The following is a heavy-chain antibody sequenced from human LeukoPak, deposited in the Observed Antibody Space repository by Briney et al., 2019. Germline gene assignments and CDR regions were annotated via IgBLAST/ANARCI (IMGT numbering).Heavy chain of an antibody. D-gene: IGHD6-19*01. CDR2: ISSGGGTI. CDR3: ARAGVAGSDY. J-gene: IGHJ4*02. Sequence: GGSLRLSCAASGFTFSTYSMNWVRQAPGKGLEWLSYISSGGGTIYYADSVKGRFTISRDNAKNSLYLEMNSLRDEDTALYYCARAGVAGSDYWGQGTLVTVSS. CDR1: GFTFSTYS. V-gene: IGHV3-48*02.